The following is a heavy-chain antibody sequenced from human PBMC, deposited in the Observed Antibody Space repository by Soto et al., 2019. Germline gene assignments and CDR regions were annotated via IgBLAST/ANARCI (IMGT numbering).Heavy chain of an antibody. CDR2: IIPIFGTA. V-gene: IGHV1-69*13. Sequence: SVKVSCKASGGTFSGYAISWVRQAPGQGLEWMGGIIPIFGTANYAQKFQGRVTITADESTSAAYMELSSLRSEDTAVYYCARDTYYYGSGSYYNWFDPWGQGTLVTVSS. CDR1: GGTFSGYA. D-gene: IGHD3-10*01. CDR3: ARDTYYYGSGSYYNWFDP. J-gene: IGHJ5*02.